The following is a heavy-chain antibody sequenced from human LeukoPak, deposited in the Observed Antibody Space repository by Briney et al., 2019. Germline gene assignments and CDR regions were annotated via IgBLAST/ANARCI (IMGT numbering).Heavy chain of an antibody. CDR2: IYYSGST. Sequence: PSETLSLTCTVSGGSISSSSYYWGWLRQPPGKGLEWIGSIYYSGSTYYNPSLKSRVTISVDTSKNQFSLELSSVTAADTAVYYCARQGFGGYDWALTDYWGQGTLVTVSS. J-gene: IGHJ4*02. CDR1: GGSISSSSYY. D-gene: IGHD5-12*01. V-gene: IGHV4-39*01. CDR3: ARQGFGGYDWALTDY.